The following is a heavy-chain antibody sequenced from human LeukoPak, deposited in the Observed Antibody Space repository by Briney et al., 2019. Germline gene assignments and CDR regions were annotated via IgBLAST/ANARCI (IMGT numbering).Heavy chain of an antibody. J-gene: IGHJ4*02. Sequence: GGSLRLSCAASGFTVSNSYMSWVRQAPGKGLECVSVIHSGGTTYYADSVKGRFTISRDNSKNTLYLQMNSLRVEDTAVYYCARAVVIPHFDYWGQGTLVTVSS. CDR2: IHSGGTT. V-gene: IGHV3-66*01. CDR1: GFTVSNSY. D-gene: IGHD2-21*01. CDR3: ARAVVIPHFDY.